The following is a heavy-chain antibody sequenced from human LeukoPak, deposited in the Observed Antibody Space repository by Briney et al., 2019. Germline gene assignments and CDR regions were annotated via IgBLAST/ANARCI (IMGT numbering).Heavy chain of an antibody. CDR2: SLYGGRT. CDR3: ARWGHFDTSGYFVVDY. CDR1: DGSIRNFY. D-gene: IGHD3-22*01. Sequence: SETLSLTCTVSDGSIRNFYWNWFRQPPGKRLEWIGHSLYGGRTDHNPSLESRVTISIDTSKSQFSLKLRSVTATDTAVYYCARWGHFDTSGYFVVDYWGQGALVTVSS. J-gene: IGHJ4*02. V-gene: IGHV4-59*01.